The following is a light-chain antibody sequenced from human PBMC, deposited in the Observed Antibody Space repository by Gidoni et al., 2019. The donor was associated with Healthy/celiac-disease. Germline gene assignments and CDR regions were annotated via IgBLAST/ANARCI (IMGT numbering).Light chain of an antibody. J-gene: IGLJ3*02. CDR3: QSYDSSLSAWV. Sequence: QSVLTQPPSVSRPPGQRVTISCTGSSTNIGAGYDVHWYQQLPGTAPKLLIYGNSNRPSGVPDRFSGSKSGTSASLAITGLQAEDEADYYCQSYDSSLSAWVFGGGTKLTVL. V-gene: IGLV1-40*01. CDR1: STNIGAGYD. CDR2: GNS.